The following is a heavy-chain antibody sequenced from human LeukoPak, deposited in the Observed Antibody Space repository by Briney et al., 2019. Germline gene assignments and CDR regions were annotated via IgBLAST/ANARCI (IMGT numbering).Heavy chain of an antibody. V-gene: IGHV4-39*02. CDR2: VYYRGNT. CDR3: ARDTVPPRNATEQKTGTYY. Sequence: PSETLSLTCTVSGGSITTTNYYWAWIRQPPGEGLHWFGSVYYRGNTYSNPSLESRITMSVDTSKNQFSLRLTSVTAADTALYYCARDTVPPRNATEQKTGTYYWGLGTLVTVSS. J-gene: IGHJ4*01. CDR1: GGSITTTNYY. D-gene: IGHD7-27*01.